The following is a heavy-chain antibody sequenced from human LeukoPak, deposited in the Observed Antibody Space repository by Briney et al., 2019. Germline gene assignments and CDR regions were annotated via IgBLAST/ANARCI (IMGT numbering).Heavy chain of an antibody. J-gene: IGHJ4*02. CDR3: ARDLGFMGGYYPHFDY. CDR2: ISSSSSYI. V-gene: IGHV3-21*01. Sequence: PGGSLRLSCAASGFTFSSYAMSWVRQAPGKGLEWVSSISSSSSYIYYADLVKGRFTISRDDAKNSLYLQMNSLRAEDTAVYYCARDLGFMGGYYPHFDYWGQGTLVTVSS. CDR1: GFTFSSYA. D-gene: IGHD3-22*01.